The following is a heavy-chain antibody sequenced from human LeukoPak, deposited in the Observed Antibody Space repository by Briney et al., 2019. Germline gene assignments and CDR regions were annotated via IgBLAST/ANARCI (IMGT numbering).Heavy chain of an antibody. CDR3: ARDSFHDYGGSGYGYFFDY. V-gene: IGHV3-48*03. D-gene: IGHD3-22*01. J-gene: IGHJ4*02. Sequence: GGSLRLSCAASGFTFSSYEMIWVRQAPGQGLEWISYISSSGSLTYYADSVKGRFTVSRDNARNSLFLQMNSLRVDDTAVYYCARDSFHDYGGSGYGYFFDYWGQGTLVPVSS. CDR1: GFTFSSYE. CDR2: ISSSGSLT.